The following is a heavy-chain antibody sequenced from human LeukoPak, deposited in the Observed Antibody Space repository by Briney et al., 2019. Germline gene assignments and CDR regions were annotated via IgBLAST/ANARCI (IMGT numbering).Heavy chain of an antibody. Sequence: SETLSLTCTVSGYSISSGYYWDWIRQPPGKGLEWIGYIYYSGSTNYNPSLKSRVTISVDTSKNQFSLKLSSVTAADTAVYYCARVEEGYGSGRRENYYYYYMDVWGKGTTVTISS. CDR1: GYSISSGYY. CDR3: ARVEEGYGSGRRENYYYYYMDV. D-gene: IGHD3-10*01. V-gene: IGHV4-61*01. CDR2: IYYSGST. J-gene: IGHJ6*03.